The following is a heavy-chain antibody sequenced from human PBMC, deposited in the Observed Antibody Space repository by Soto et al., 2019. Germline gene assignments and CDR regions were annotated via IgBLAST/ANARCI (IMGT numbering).Heavy chain of an antibody. V-gene: IGHV3-7*03. CDR3: ARPGTSWNFDY. J-gene: IGHJ4*02. D-gene: IGHD6-13*01. CDR1: GFTFYGHY. Sequence: VQLVESGGGLVQPGGSLRLSCATSGFTFYGHYMSWVRQAPGKGLEWVANIKEDGSEKYYADSVRGRFTISRDNAKNSLSLQMNNLRAEDTAVYYCARPGTSWNFDYWGQGTLVTVSS. CDR2: IKEDGSEK.